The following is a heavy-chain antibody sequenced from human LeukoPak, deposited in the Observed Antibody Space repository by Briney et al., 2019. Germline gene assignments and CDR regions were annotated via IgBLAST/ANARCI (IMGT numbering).Heavy chain of an antibody. CDR1: GFTFSNYA. CDR3: AKGTGDMGYYFDY. CDR2: IRVTDDT. D-gene: IGHD7-27*01. J-gene: IGHJ4*02. Sequence: GGSLRLSCATSGFTFSNYAMNWVRQAPGKGLEWVSGIRVTDDTYYADSVKGRFTISRDNSENTLYLQMSGLRAEDTAVYYCAKGTGDMGYYFDYWGQGTLVTVSS. V-gene: IGHV3-23*01.